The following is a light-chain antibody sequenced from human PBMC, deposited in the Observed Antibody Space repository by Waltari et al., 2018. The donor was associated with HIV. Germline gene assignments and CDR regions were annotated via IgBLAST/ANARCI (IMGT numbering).Light chain of an antibody. J-gene: IGLJ3*02. CDR1: ISNLGGNY. V-gene: IGLV1-51*01. CDR3: GTWDYSLDSGV. Sequence: QSVMTQPPSVSAAPGQKVTISCSGISNLGGNYVSWYQQGPGTAPKLLIYDNNKRPSGIPDRFSGSRSGTSATLDISGLQPGDEADYYCGTWDYSLDSGVFGGGTKLTVL. CDR2: DNN.